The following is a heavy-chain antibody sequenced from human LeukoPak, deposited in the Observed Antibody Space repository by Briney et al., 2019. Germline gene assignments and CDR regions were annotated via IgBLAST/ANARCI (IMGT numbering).Heavy chain of an antibody. CDR2: ISAYNGNT. CDR1: GYTFTSYG. V-gene: IGHV1-18*01. Sequence: ASVKVSCKASGYTFTSYGISWVRQAPGQGLEWMGWISAYNGNTNYAQKLQGRVTMTTNKAMSTAYMELRSLRSDDTAVYYCARDLGYCSGGSCYWGWFDPWGQGTLVTVSS. J-gene: IGHJ5*02. CDR3: ARDLGYCSGGSCYWGWFDP. D-gene: IGHD2-15*01.